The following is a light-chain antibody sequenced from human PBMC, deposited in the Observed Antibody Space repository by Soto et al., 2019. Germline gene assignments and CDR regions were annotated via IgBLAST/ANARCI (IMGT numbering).Light chain of an antibody. CDR1: QIVSSNY. CDR2: GAS. J-gene: IGKJ1*01. Sequence: ENVLRQSPGTLSLSPGERATLSCRASQIVSSNYLAWYQQRPGQAPRLLIYGASSRATGIPDRFSGSGSGTDFTITISRLEPEDFAVYYCQQYGSSRAFGQGTKVEIK. CDR3: QQYGSSRA. V-gene: IGKV3-20*01.